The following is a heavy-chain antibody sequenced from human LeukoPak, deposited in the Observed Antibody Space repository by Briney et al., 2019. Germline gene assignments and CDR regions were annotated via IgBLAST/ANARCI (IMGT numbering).Heavy chain of an antibody. J-gene: IGHJ4*02. Sequence: GGSLRLSCAASGFTFSSYDMHWVRQATGKGLEWVSAIGTAGDTYYPGSVKGRFTISRENAKNSLYLQMNSLRAGDTAVYYCARAGDSSGSQGGFDYWGQGTLVTVSS. D-gene: IGHD3-22*01. CDR1: GFTFSSYD. CDR3: ARAGDSSGSQGGFDY. V-gene: IGHV3-13*01. CDR2: IGTAGDT.